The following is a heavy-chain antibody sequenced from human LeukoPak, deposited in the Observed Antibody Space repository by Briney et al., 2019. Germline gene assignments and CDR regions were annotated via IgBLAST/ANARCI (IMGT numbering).Heavy chain of an antibody. J-gene: IGHJ4*02. Sequence: ASGKVSCKASVCTFTSYAISWVRQAPGQGREWRGGIIRSVGTATHPSKFQGRDKITTDESTSTAYMELSRLRSQDTAVYYCARVEMATVGQAGVFDYWGQGTLVTVSS. V-gene: IGHV1-69*05. CDR1: VCTFTSYA. CDR2: IIRSVGTA. D-gene: IGHD5-24*01. CDR3: ARVEMATVGQAGVFDY.